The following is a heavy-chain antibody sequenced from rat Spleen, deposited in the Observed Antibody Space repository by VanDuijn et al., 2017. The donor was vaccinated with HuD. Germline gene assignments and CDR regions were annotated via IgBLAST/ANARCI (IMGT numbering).Heavy chain of an antibody. D-gene: IGHD1-1*01. V-gene: IGHV5-31*01. Sequence: EVQLVESGGGLVQPGRSLKLSCVASGFTFNNYWMTWIHQAPGKGLEWVASITNASGRTYYPDSVKGRFTISRDNAKSTLYLQMDSLRSEDSAAYYCARPGLTTVVGYFDYWGQGVMVTVSS. CDR1: GFTFNNYW. CDR2: ITNASGRT. CDR3: ARPGLTTVVGYFDY. J-gene: IGHJ2*01.